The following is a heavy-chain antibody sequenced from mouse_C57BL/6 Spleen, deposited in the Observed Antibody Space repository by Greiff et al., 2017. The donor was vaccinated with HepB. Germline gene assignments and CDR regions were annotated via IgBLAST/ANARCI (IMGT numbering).Heavy chain of an antibody. CDR2: IYPGSGST. V-gene: IGHV1-55*01. CDR1: GYTFTSYW. Sequence: QVQLQQPGAELVKPGASVKMSCKASGYTFTSYWITWVKQRPGQGLEWIGDIYPGSGSTNYNEKFKSKATLTVDTSSSTAYMQLSSLTSEDSAVYYCARREGYYGSSEYYFDYWGQGTTLTVSS. CDR3: ARREGYYGSSEYYFDY. D-gene: IGHD1-1*01. J-gene: IGHJ2*01.